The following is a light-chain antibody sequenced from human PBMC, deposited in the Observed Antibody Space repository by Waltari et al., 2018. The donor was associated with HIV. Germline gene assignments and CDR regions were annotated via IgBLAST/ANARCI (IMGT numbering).Light chain of an antibody. V-gene: IGKV1-8*01. J-gene: IGKJ1*01. Sequence: AIRMTQSPSSFSASTGDRVTITCRASQGISSYLAWFQQEPGKAPKLLIYAASTLQTGVTSRLRGSGSGTDFTLTISSLQSEDFATYYCQQYYNYPWTFGQGTKVDI. CDR1: QGISSY. CDR3: QQYYNYPWT. CDR2: AAS.